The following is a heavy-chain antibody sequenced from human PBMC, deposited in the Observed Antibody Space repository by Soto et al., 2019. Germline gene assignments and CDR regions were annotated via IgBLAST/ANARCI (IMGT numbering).Heavy chain of an antibody. Sequence: EVQLVESGGGLVQPGGSLRLSCAASGFTFDDYAMHWVRQAPGKGLEWVSGITWKSGSIGYADSVKGRFTISRDNAKNSLYLQMNSLRVEDTALYYCARLNGGFDYWGQGTLVTVSS. CDR2: ITWKSGSI. D-gene: IGHD2-8*01. V-gene: IGHV3-9*01. CDR3: ARLNGGFDY. CDR1: GFTFDDYA. J-gene: IGHJ4*02.